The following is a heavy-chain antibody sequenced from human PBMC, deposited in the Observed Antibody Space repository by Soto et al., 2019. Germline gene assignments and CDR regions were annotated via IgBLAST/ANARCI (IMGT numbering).Heavy chain of an antibody. D-gene: IGHD3-10*01. J-gene: IGHJ4*02. CDR2: IKNDGSQQ. CDR3: SRENWFQDY. Sequence: LRLSCSASGFTFSVYYMTWVRQAPGKGLEWVASIKNDGSQQYYVDSVKGRFTISRDNAKNSLYLQMHSLRAGDTALYYCSRENWFQDYWGQGTRVTVS. CDR1: GFTFSVYY. V-gene: IGHV3-7*03.